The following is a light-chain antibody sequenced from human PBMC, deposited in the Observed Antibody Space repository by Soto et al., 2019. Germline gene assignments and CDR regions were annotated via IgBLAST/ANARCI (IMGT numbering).Light chain of an antibody. CDR1: MRDVGAYNL. J-gene: IGLJ2*01. CDR2: EVR. Sequence: QSALTQPASVSGSPGQSITISCAGTMRDVGAYNLVSWYQQHPGRAPQLIIYEVRNRPSGISSRFSGPKSGNTASLTISGLQAEDEADYYCSSYTSKSSLIFGGGTKVTVL. V-gene: IGLV2-14*01. CDR3: SSYTSKSSLI.